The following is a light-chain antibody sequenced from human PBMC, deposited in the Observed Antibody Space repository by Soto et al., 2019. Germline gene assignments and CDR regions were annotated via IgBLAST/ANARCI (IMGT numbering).Light chain of an antibody. CDR2: AAS. CDR1: QSVSSSH. J-gene: IGKJ5*01. Sequence: EISLTQSPGALSLPPGERATLSCRASQSVSSSHVAWYQHKPGQARRLLIYAASSRATGSQDRLSGGGSGTDSALTISRLEPEDFAVYYCQQYGYSPITFGQGPRLEIK. V-gene: IGKV3-20*01. CDR3: QQYGYSPIT.